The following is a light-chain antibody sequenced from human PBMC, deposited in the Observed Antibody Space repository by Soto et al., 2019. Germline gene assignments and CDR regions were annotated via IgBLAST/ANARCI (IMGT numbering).Light chain of an antibody. CDR1: QGISSY. CDR2: AAS. J-gene: IGKJ2*01. Sequence: AIRMTQSPSSFSASTGDRVTITCRASQGISSYLAWYQQKPGKAPKLLIYAASTLQSGVPSRFSGSGSVTDCTLTINCLQSEDFATYYCQQYYSYPHTFGQGNKLEIK. CDR3: QQYYSYPHT. V-gene: IGKV1-8*01.